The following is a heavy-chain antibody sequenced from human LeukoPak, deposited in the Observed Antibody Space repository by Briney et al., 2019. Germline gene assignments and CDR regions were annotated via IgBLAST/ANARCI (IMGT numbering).Heavy chain of an antibody. D-gene: IGHD1-1*01. CDR2: ISFDASIE. CDR3: VRESRPGGAMGLYHNLDY. CDR1: GFPFSAYA. V-gene: IGHV3-30*03. Sequence: GGSLRLSCAASGFPFSAYALHWVRQAPGKGLEWVAIISFDASIEQYADSVRGRFTVSRDNSKNTVYLQMNNLRGDDTAIYYCVRESRPGGAMGLYHNLDYWGQGTLVAVSS. J-gene: IGHJ4*02.